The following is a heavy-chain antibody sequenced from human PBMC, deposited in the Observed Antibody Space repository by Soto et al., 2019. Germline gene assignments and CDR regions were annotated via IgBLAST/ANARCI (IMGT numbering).Heavy chain of an antibody. Sequence: SETLSLTCDVSGNSISSGSYWGWIRQPPGKGLEWIGTTDHSGSTNYNPSLKSRVTISVDTSKNQFSLKLSSVTAADTAVYYCARGPFWSGYYWRDPRDYWGQGTLVTVSS. J-gene: IGHJ4*02. CDR1: GNSISSGSY. CDR2: TDHSGST. V-gene: IGHV4-38-2*01. D-gene: IGHD3-3*01. CDR3: ARGPFWSGYYWRDPRDY.